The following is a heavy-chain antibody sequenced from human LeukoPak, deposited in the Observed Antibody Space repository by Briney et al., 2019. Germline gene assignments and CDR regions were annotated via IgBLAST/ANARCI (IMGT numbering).Heavy chain of an antibody. J-gene: IGHJ3*02. CDR3: ARRWPRTGYSSSRGAFDI. CDR1: GGSISSYY. D-gene: IGHD5-18*01. CDR2: IYYSGST. Sequence: SETLSLTCTVSGGSISSYYWSWIRQPPGKGLEWIGYIYYSGSTNYNPSLKSRVTISVDTSKNQFSLKLSSVTAADTAVYYCARRWPRTGYSSSRGAFDIWGQGAMVTVSS. V-gene: IGHV4-59*12.